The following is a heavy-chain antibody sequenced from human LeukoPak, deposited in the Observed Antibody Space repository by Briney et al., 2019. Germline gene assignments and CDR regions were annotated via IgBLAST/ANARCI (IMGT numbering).Heavy chain of an antibody. CDR3: AKDHTVAGMAEYFQH. CDR1: GFTFSSYA. D-gene: IGHD4-23*01. Sequence: GSLRLSCAASGFTFSSYAISSVRQAPWKGLEWVSSISGSGGSTYYADSVKGRFTISRDNSKNTLYLQMNSLRAEDTAVYYCAKDHTVAGMAEYFQHWGQGTLATVSS. V-gene: IGHV3-23*01. J-gene: IGHJ1*01. CDR2: ISGSGGST.